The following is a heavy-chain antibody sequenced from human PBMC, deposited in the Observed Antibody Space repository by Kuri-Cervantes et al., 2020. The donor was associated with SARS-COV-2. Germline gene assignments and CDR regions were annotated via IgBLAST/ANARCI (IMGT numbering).Heavy chain of an antibody. J-gene: IGHJ6*03. Sequence: GESLKISCAASGFSFSDYYMIWIRQAPGKGLEWVSYISSSTTYTNHADSVKGRFTISRDNAKNSLYLHMDSLRAEDSAVYSCARGGLCSGGSCYHHSYYMDVWGKGTTVTVSS. CDR3: ARGGLCSGGSCYHHSYYMDV. CDR1: GFSFSDYY. CDR2: ISSSTTYT. D-gene: IGHD2-15*01. V-gene: IGHV3-11*06.